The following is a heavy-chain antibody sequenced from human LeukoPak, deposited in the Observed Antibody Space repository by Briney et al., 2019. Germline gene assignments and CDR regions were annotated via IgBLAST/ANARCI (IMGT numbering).Heavy chain of an antibody. CDR3: ARGPLLGYCSGGSCRDY. Sequence: PGGSLRLSCAASGFIVSSNYMSWVRQAPGKGLEWVSVIYSAGSTYYADSVKGRFTISRDNSKNTLYLQMNSLRVEDTAVYYCARGPLLGYCSGGSCRDYWGQGTLVTVSS. D-gene: IGHD2-15*01. CDR1: GFIVSSNY. CDR2: IYSAGST. V-gene: IGHV3-53*01. J-gene: IGHJ4*02.